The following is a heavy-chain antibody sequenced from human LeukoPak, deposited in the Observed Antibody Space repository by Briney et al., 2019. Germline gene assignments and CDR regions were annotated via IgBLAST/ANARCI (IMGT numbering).Heavy chain of an antibody. CDR1: GSTFTSYW. V-gene: IGHV5-51*01. CDR3: VRSLPGTLLRGYGMDV. CDR2: IFPRDSDV. D-gene: IGHD3-10*01. J-gene: IGHJ6*02. Sequence: GASLKISFKTSGSTFTSYWIGWVRPTPGKGLGCMGVIFPRDSDVRYSPSFQGQVTISADKSTNTAYLHWGSLKASDSAMYYCVRSLPGTLLRGYGMDVWGPGTTVTVS.